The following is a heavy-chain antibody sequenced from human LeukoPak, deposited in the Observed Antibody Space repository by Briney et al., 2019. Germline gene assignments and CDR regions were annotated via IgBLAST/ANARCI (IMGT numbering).Heavy chain of an antibody. V-gene: IGHV4-34*01. CDR1: GGSFSGYY. J-gene: IGHJ2*01. Sequence: SETLSLTCAVYGGSFSGYYCSWLRQPPGKGLEWIGGINHSGSTNFNPSLKSRVTISLDTSKNQFSLKLSSVTAADTSVHYCARGLRWKYWYFDFWGRGSLVTVSS. D-gene: IGHD4-23*01. CDR3: ARGLRWKYWYFDF. CDR2: INHSGST.